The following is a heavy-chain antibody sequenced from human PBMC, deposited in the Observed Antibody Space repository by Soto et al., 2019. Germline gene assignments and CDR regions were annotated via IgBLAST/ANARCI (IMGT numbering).Heavy chain of an antibody. Sequence: GGSLRLSCAASGFTFSSYGMHWVRQAPGKGLEWVAVISYDGSNKYYADSVKGRFTISRDNSKNTLYLQMNSLRAEDKAVYYCARDQGAGQYGMDVWGHGTKVTVSS. J-gene: IGHJ6*02. CDR3: ARDQGAGQYGMDV. V-gene: IGHV3-30*03. CDR1: GFTFSSYG. D-gene: IGHD4-4*01. CDR2: ISYDGSNK.